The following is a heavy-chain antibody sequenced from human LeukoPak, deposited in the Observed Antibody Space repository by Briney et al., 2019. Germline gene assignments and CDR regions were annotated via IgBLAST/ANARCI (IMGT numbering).Heavy chain of an antibody. CDR3: ARVVAAAGNNWFDP. V-gene: IGHV4-30-4*07. CDR1: GDSISSGGYS. Sequence: SETLSLTCVVFGDSISSGGYSWSWIRQTPGKGPEWSAYIHDSGSTYNNPSLKGRLSISIDTSKNQFSLKLNSVSAADTAVYYCARVVAAAGNNWFDPWGQGTLVTVSS. D-gene: IGHD6-13*01. J-gene: IGHJ5*02. CDR2: IHDSGST.